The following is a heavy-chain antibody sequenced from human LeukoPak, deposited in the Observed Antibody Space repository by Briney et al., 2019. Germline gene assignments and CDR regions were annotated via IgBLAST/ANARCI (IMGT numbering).Heavy chain of an antibody. J-gene: IGHJ4*02. D-gene: IGHD3-22*01. V-gene: IGHV1-46*01. CDR2: IDPSGGGT. CDR1: GYTLTRNY. CDR3: ARLIGDYYDNSRSSYWHGHLDY. Sequence: ASVKDSCKASGYTLTRNYINWLRQAPGQGLEWTGMIDPSGGGTAYAQKFQDRVTMTSDTSTSTVYMELNSLRSEDTAVYYCARLIGDYYDNSRSSYWHGHLDYWGQGALVTVSS.